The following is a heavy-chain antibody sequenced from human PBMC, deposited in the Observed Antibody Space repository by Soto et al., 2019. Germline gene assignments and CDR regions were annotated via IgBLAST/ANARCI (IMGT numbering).Heavy chain of an antibody. Sequence: EVQLLESGGGLVQPGGSLRLSCAPSGFTFSNFAMGWVRQAPGKGLEWVSHISAAGRTTYYADSVKGRFTISRDNSKNTLFLQMDSLRAEDKAVYYCAQDGIAVNGKGDIDYWGQGSLVTVSS. CDR2: ISAAGRTT. CDR1: GFTFSNFA. J-gene: IGHJ4*02. D-gene: IGHD6-19*01. V-gene: IGHV3-23*01. CDR3: AQDGIAVNGKGDIDY.